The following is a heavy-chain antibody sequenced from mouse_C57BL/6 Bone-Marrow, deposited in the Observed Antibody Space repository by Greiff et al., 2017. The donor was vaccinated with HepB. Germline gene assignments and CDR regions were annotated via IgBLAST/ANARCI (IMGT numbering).Heavy chain of an antibody. J-gene: IGHJ3*01. CDR1: GFTFSDAW. Sequence: EVKLVESGGGLVQPGGSMKLSCAASGFTFSDAWMDWVRQSPEKGLEWVAEIRNKANNHATYYAESVKGRFTISRDDSKSSVYLQMNSLRAEDTGIYYCTRGYYSNDVWFAYWGQGTLVTVSA. CDR2: IRNKANNHAT. D-gene: IGHD2-12*01. CDR3: TRGYYSNDVWFAY. V-gene: IGHV6-6*01.